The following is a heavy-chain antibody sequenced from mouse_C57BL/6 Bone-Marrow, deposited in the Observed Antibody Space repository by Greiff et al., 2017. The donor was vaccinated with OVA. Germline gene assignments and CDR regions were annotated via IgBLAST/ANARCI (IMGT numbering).Heavy chain of an antibody. J-gene: IGHJ3*01. CDR2: ILPGSGST. D-gene: IGHD2-4*01. V-gene: IGHV1-9*01. CDR1: GYTFTGYW. CDR3: ARRGYDYDGRPFAY. Sequence: VKLMESGAELMKPGASVKLSCKATGYTFTGYWIEWVKQRPGHGLEWIGEILPGSGSTNYNEKFKGKATFTADTSSNTAYMQLSSLTTEDSAIYYCARRGYDYDGRPFAYWGQGTLVTVSA.